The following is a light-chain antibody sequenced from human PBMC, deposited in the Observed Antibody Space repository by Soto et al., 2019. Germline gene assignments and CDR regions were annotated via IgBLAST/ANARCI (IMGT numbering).Light chain of an antibody. CDR3: VLYVGSGIWV. Sequence: QTVVTQEPSFSVSPGGTVTLTCGLSSGSVSTSHFPNWYQQTPGQPPRTLISGTKTRSSGVPDRFSGSILGIRAALTITGAQADDESDYYCVLYVGSGIWVFGGGTKLTVL. J-gene: IGLJ3*02. V-gene: IGLV8-61*01. CDR1: SGSVSTSHF. CDR2: GTK.